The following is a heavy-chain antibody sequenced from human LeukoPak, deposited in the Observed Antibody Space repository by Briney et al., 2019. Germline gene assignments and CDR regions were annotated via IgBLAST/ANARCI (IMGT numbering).Heavy chain of an antibody. CDR2: ISSSSSYI. Sequence: GGSLRLSCAASGFTLSSYSMNWVRQAPGKGLEWVSSISSSSSYIYYADSVKGRFTISRDNAKNSLYLQMNSLRAEDTAVYHCAREGRWFGESTSFDYWGQGTLVTVSS. D-gene: IGHD3-10*01. CDR1: GFTLSSYS. J-gene: IGHJ4*02. V-gene: IGHV3-21*01. CDR3: AREGRWFGESTSFDY.